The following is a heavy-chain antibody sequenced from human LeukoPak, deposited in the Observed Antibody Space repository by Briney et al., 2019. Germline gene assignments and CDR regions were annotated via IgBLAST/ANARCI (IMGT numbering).Heavy chain of an antibody. D-gene: IGHD6-19*01. CDR3: AKDRYSSGWYSDFDY. CDR2: ISDDGSNK. Sequence: PGGSLRLSCAASGFTFSNYAMHWVRQAPGKGLEWVAVISDDGSNKYYGDSVKGRFTISRGNSKNTVYLQMNSLRAEDTAVYYCAKDRYSSGWYSDFDYWGQGTLVTVSS. J-gene: IGHJ4*02. V-gene: IGHV3-30*18. CDR1: GFTFSNYA.